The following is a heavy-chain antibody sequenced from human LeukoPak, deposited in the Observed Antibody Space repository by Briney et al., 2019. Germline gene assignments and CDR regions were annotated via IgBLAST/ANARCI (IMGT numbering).Heavy chain of an antibody. J-gene: IGHJ4*02. CDR2: ISSSSGST. V-gene: IGHV3-23*01. CDR1: GFTLSNYA. D-gene: IGHD4-17*01. Sequence: GGSLRLSCAASGFTLSNYAMSWVRQAPGKGLEWVSAISSSSGSTFYADSVKGRFTISRDNSKKTLYLQMNSLRAEDTAVYYCAKAAYGDYTPFDYWGQGTLVTVSS. CDR3: AKAAYGDYTPFDY.